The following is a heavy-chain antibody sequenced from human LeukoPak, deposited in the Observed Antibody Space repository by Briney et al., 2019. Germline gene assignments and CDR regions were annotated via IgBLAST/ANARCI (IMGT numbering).Heavy chain of an antibody. V-gene: IGHV3-74*01. CDR3: ARVAPYSTGWTPLDY. D-gene: IGHD6-19*01. Sequence: GGSLRLPCAASGFTFSSHWMHWVRQVPGKGLVWVSRINSDGSSTRYADSVKGRFTISRDNAKNTLYLQMNSLRAEDTAVYYCARVAPYSTGWTPLDYWGQGTLVTASS. CDR2: INSDGSST. CDR1: GFTFSSHW. J-gene: IGHJ4*02.